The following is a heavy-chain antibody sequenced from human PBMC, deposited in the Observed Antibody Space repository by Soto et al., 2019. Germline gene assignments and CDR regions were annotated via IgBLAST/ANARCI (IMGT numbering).Heavy chain of an antibody. CDR3: SREHRSGPYYYGMDV. Sequence: PGGSLRLSCAASGFTLSDHYMDWVRQAPGKGLEWVGRTRNKANSYTTEYAASVKGRFPISRDDSKNSMYLQMNSLKTEDTAVYYCSREHRSGPYYYGMDVWGQGTTVTVSS. D-gene: IGHD2-15*01. CDR2: TRNKANSYTT. V-gene: IGHV3-72*01. J-gene: IGHJ6*02. CDR1: GFTLSDHY.